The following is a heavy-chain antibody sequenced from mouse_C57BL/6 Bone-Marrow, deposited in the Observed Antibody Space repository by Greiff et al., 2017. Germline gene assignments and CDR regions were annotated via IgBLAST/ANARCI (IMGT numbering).Heavy chain of an antibody. CDR3: ARRDYDYGGDYAMDY. Sequence: VKLMESGAELARPGASVKLSCKASGYTFTSYGISWVKQRTGQGLEWIGEIYPRSGNTYYNEKFKGKATLTADKSSSTAYMELRSLTSEDSAVYFCARRDYDYGGDYAMDYWGQGTSVTVSS. D-gene: IGHD2-4*01. J-gene: IGHJ4*01. CDR2: IYPRSGNT. V-gene: IGHV1-81*01. CDR1: GYTFTSYG.